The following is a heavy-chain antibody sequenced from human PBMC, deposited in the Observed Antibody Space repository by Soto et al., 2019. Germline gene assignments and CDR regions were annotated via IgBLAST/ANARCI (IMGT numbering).Heavy chain of an antibody. Sequence: ASVKVSCKVSGYTLSDLSIHWVRQAPGKGLEWMGGFDPEDGETIYTQAFQGRVTVTEDTSTDTAYMELSSLRYEDTAVYYCATHLSGSRGLKVWYFDLWGRGTLVTVSS. CDR1: GYTLSDLS. J-gene: IGHJ2*01. D-gene: IGHD3-10*01. V-gene: IGHV1-24*01. CDR2: FDPEDGET. CDR3: ATHLSGSRGLKVWYFDL.